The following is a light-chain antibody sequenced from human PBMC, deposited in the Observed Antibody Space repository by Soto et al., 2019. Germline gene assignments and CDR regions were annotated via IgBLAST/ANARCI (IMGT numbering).Light chain of an antibody. CDR1: QSISSY. V-gene: IGKV1-39*01. J-gene: IGKJ2*01. CDR2: AAS. CDR3: QQSYSTPRT. Sequence: DIQMTKSPSSLSASVGDRVTITCRASQSISSYLDWYQQKPGKAPKRLIYAASSLQSGVPSRFSGSGSGTDFTLTISSLQPEDFATYYCQQSYSTPRTFGQGTKLEIK.